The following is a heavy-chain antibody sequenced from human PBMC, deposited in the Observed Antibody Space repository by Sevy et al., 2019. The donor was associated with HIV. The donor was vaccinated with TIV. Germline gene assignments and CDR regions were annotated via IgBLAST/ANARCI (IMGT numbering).Heavy chain of an antibody. D-gene: IGHD6-13*01. Sequence: KQSQTLSLTCTVSGGSISSGSYYWSWIRQPAGKGLEWIGRIYTSGSTNYNPSLKSRVTISVDTSKNQFSLKLSPVTAADTAVYYCAREDSSSWYEGAFDIWGQGTMVTVSS. CDR2: IYTSGST. CDR1: GGSISSGSYY. V-gene: IGHV4-61*02. CDR3: AREDSSSWYEGAFDI. J-gene: IGHJ3*02.